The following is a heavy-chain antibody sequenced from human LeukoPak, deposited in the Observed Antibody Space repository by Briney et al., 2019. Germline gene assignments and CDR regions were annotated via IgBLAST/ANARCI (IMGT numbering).Heavy chain of an antibody. D-gene: IGHD4-11*01. V-gene: IGHV4-59*08. CDR3: ARQSDYSIARNSRFDP. CDR1: GGSISSYY. Sequence: PSETLSLTCTVSGGSISSYYWSWIRQPPGKGLEWIGYIYYSGSTNYNPSLKSRVTISVDTSKNQFSLKLSSVTAADTAVYYCARQSDYSIARNSRFDPWGQGTLVTVSS. J-gene: IGHJ5*02. CDR2: IYYSGST.